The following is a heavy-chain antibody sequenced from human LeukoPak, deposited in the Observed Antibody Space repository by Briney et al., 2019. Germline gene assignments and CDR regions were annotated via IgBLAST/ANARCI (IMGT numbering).Heavy chain of an antibody. Sequence: GGSLTLSCAASGFTFSDYYMSWIRQAPGKGLEWVAIIWYDGSDKYYADSVKGRFTISRDNSKNTLYLQMNSLRAEDTAVYYCAREGFVVAAAGHVVYFQHWGQGT. D-gene: IGHD6-13*01. CDR1: GFTFSDYY. V-gene: IGHV3-33*08. CDR2: IWYDGSDK. J-gene: IGHJ1*01. CDR3: AREGFVVAAAGHVVYFQH.